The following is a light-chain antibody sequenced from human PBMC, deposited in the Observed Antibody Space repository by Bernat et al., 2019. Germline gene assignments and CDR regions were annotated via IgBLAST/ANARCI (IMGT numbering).Light chain of an antibody. Sequence: EIVLTQSPGILSLSPGERATLSCRASRSVSSTLAWYQQKPGQAPRLLMYDASTRATGIPARFSGSGSGTEFTLTISSLQSEDFAIYYCQQYNNWPQTFGGGTKVEIK. CDR2: DAS. CDR1: RSVSST. J-gene: IGKJ4*01. CDR3: QQYNNWPQT. V-gene: IGKV3-15*01.